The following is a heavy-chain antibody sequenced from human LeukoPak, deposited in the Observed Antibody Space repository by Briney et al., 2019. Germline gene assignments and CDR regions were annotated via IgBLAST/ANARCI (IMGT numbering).Heavy chain of an antibody. CDR3: ARGEEGDILTGYPKGFDP. CDR1: GYTFTSYD. D-gene: IGHD3-9*01. CDR2: MNPNSGNT. Sequence: ASVKVSCKASGYTFTSYDINWVRQATGQGLEWMGWMNPNSGNTGYAQKFQGRVTMTRNTSISTAYMELSSLRSEDTAVYYCARGEEGDILTGYPKGFDPWGQGTLVTVSS. J-gene: IGHJ5*02. V-gene: IGHV1-8*01.